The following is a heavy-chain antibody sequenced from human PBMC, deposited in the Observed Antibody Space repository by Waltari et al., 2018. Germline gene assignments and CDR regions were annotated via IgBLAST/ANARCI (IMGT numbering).Heavy chain of an antibody. V-gene: IGHV4-34*01. D-gene: IGHD4-17*01. CDR2: INHSGST. CDR3: ARSPTTTVVMKGFDY. CDR1: GGSFSGYA. Sequence: QVQLQQWGAGLLKHSETLSLTCAVYGGSFSGYARSRVRQPPGKGLEWIGEINHSGSTNYNPSLKSRVTISVDTSKNQFSLKLSSVTAADTAVYYCARSPTTTVVMKGFDYWGQGTLVTVSS. J-gene: IGHJ4*02.